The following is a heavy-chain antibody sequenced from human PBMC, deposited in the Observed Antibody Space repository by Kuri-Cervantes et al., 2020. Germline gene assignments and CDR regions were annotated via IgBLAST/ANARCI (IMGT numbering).Heavy chain of an antibody. CDR3: ATTRGGDYVWGSYHYGMDV. V-gene: IGHV3-30*09. D-gene: IGHD3-16*01. CDR1: GFTVSSNY. CDR2: ISYDGSNK. Sequence: GESLKISCAASGFTVSSNYMSWVRQAPGKGLEWVAVISYDGSNKYYADSVKGRFATSRDNSKNTLYLQMNSLRAEDTAVYYCATTRGGDYVWGSYHYGMDVWGQGTTVTVSS. J-gene: IGHJ6*02.